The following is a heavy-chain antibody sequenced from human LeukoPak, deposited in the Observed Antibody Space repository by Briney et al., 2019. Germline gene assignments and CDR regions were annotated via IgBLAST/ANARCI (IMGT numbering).Heavy chain of an antibody. J-gene: IGHJ4*02. Sequence: GESLQISCQGSGYSFTSYWIGWVRQMPGKGLEWMGIIYPGDSDTRYSPSFQGQVTISADKSISTAYLQWSSLKASDTAMYYCARHRGSFSSSWYFDYWGQGTLVTVSS. CDR2: IYPGDSDT. D-gene: IGHD6-13*01. V-gene: IGHV5-51*01. CDR3: ARHRGSFSSSWYFDY. CDR1: GYSFTSYW.